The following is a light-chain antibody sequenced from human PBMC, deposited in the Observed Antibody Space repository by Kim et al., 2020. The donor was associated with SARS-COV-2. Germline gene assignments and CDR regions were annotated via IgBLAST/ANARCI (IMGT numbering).Light chain of an antibody. CDR1: KLGNKY. Sequence: VASGTTASITCSGEKLGNKYTCWYQQKPGQSPVLVIYQDSKRPSGIPERFSGSNSGNTATLTISGTQAMDEADYYCQAWDRTTVVFGGGTQLTVL. J-gene: IGLJ3*02. V-gene: IGLV3-1*01. CDR3: QAWDRTTVV. CDR2: QDS.